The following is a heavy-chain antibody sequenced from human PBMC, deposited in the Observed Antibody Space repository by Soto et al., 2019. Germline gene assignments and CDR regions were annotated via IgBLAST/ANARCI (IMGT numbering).Heavy chain of an antibody. V-gene: IGHV4-61*01. CDR2: IYYSGST. D-gene: IGHD5-12*01. CDR3: ARALSGYDYYYYYGMDV. Sequence: TSETLSLTCTVCGGSVSSGSYYWSWIRQPPXKGLEWIGYIYYSGSTNYNPSLKSRVTISVDTSKNQFSLKLSSVTAADTAVYYCARALSGYDYYYYYGMDVWGQGTTVTVSS. J-gene: IGHJ6*02. CDR1: GGSVSSGSYY.